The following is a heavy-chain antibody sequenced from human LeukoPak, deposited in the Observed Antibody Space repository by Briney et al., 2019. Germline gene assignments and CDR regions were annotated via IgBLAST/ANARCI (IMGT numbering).Heavy chain of an antibody. Sequence: SETLSLTCAVYGGSYSGYYWSWIRQTPGKGLEWIGEINHSGSTNYNPSLKSRVTISVDTSKNQFSLKLSSVTAADTAVYYCARGRRVATRFDYWGQGTLVTVSS. D-gene: IGHD5-12*01. J-gene: IGHJ4*02. CDR3: ARGRRVATRFDY. V-gene: IGHV4-34*01. CDR1: GGSYSGYY. CDR2: INHSGST.